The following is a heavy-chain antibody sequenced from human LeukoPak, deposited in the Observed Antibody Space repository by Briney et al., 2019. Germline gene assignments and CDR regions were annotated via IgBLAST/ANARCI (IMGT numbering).Heavy chain of an antibody. D-gene: IGHD6-6*01. CDR3: AKSQYSRSSPDALDI. V-gene: IGHV3-23*01. Sequence: AGGSLRLSCAASGFSFSSYAMNWVRQAPGKGLEWVLGISGSGDSTYYADSVKGRFTISRDNSKKAVYVQMNSLRAEDTAVYYCAKSQYSRSSPDALDIWGQGTMVTVSS. CDR1: GFSFSSYA. CDR2: ISGSGDST. J-gene: IGHJ3*02.